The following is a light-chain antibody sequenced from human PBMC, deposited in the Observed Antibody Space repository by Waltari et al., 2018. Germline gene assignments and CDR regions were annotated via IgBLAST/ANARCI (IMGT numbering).Light chain of an antibody. J-gene: IGLJ2*01. CDR3: QSYDSSLSGPV. Sequence: QSVLTQPPSVSGAPGQKVTISCTGSSSHTGAGYDVHWYQQLPGTAPKPLIYGNNNRPSGVPDRFSASKSGTSASLAITGLRAEDEADYYCQSYDSSLSGPVFGGGTKLTVL. V-gene: IGLV1-40*01. CDR1: SSHTGAGYD. CDR2: GNN.